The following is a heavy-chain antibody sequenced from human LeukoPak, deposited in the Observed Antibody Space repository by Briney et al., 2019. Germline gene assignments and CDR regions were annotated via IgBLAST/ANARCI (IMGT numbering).Heavy chain of an antibody. CDR2: MNPNSGNT. CDR1: GYTFTSYD. V-gene: IGHV1-8*01. Sequence: ASVKVSCKASGYTFTSYDINWVRQATGQGLEWMGWMNPNSGNTGYAQKFQGRVTMTRDTSTSTVYMELSSLRSEDTAVYYCARALGGDFWSGYYTGPFDYWGQGTLVTVSS. D-gene: IGHD3-3*01. CDR3: ARALGGDFWSGYYTGPFDY. J-gene: IGHJ4*02.